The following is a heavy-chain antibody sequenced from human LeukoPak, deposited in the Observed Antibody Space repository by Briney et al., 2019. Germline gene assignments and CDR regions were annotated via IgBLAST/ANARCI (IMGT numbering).Heavy chain of an antibody. Sequence: GESLKISCKGSGYTFTNYWIGWVRQMPGKGLEWMGIIYPGDSDTRYSPSFQGQVTISADKSISTAYLQWSSLKASDTAMYYCATMSRTGMRELPGYFDYWGQGTLVTVSS. CDR1: GYTFTNYW. CDR2: IYPGDSDT. J-gene: IGHJ4*02. V-gene: IGHV5-51*01. CDR3: ATMSRTGMRELPGYFDY. D-gene: IGHD1-26*01.